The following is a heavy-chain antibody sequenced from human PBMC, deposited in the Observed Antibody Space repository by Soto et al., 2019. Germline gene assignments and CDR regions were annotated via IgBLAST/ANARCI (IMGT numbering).Heavy chain of an antibody. CDR2: ISDNGGNT. D-gene: IGHD5-18*01. CDR1: GFTFSIYA. CDR3: AKDNLYNYGFFDY. Sequence: QPGGSLRLSCAASGFTFSIYAMTWVRQAPRKGLEWVSTISDNGGNTYYADSVRGRFTISRDNSKNTLYLQMNSLRAEDTAVYYCAKDNLYNYGFFDYWGQGTLVTVSS. J-gene: IGHJ4*02. V-gene: IGHV3-23*01.